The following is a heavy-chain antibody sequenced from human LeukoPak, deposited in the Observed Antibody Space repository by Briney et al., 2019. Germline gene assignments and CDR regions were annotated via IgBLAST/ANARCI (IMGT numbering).Heavy chain of an antibody. CDR3: ANPQGYYYYYQDV. V-gene: IGHV4-39*07. CDR1: GGSISSSSYY. J-gene: IGHJ6*03. Sequence: SETLSLTCTVSGGSISSSSYYWGWIRQPPGKGLEWIGSIYYSGGTYYNASLKSLVTISVDKCKKQCSHKQSVVTAADAAEYYCANPQGYYYYYQDVWGKGTRVTVSS. CDR2: IYYSGGT.